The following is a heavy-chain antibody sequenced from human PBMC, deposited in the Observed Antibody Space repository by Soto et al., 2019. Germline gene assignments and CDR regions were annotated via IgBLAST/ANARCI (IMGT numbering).Heavy chain of an antibody. CDR2: ISGYNGDT. Sequence: QGQLVQSGGEVKKSGASVKVSCKASGYTFSRYGISWVRQAPGQGLEWMGWISGYNGDTNYAQKFQGRVTMTIDTXXXXXXXXXXXXXXXXXXXXXXAXXXXXXXYYYGLDVWGQGTTVTVSS. V-gene: IGHV1-18*01. J-gene: IGHJ6*02. CDR1: GYTFSRYG. CDR3: AXXXXXXXYYYGLDV.